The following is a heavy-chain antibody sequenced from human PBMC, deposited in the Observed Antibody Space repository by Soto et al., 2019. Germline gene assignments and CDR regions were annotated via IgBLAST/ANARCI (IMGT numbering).Heavy chain of an antibody. CDR3: GNGLENHYNYDY. CDR2: INSRGDNT. CDR1: GFTFSNHV. J-gene: IGHJ4*02. D-gene: IGHD3-16*01. Sequence: EVQLLESGGGLVQPGGSLRLSCAASGFTFSNHVMSWVRQAPGKGPEWVSSINSRGDNTYYAGSVRGRFTISRYNSKSTLYLQMNSLRAEDTAVYYCGNGLENHYNYDYWGQGTLVTVSS. V-gene: IGHV3-23*01.